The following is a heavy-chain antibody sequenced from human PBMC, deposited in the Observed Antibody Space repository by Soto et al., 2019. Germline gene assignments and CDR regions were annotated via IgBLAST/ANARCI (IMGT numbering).Heavy chain of an antibody. V-gene: IGHV1-69*01. CDR1: GGTFSSYA. CDR3: ASRPPLDSIAAAGTDY. CDR2: IIPIFGTA. J-gene: IGHJ4*02. Sequence: QVQLVQSGAEVPKPGSSVKVSCKASGGTFSSYAISWVRQAPGQGLEWMGGIIPIFGTANYAQKCQGRVTITADESTSTAYMALSSLRSEDTAESDWASRPPLDSIAAAGTDYWGQGTLVTVAS. D-gene: IGHD6-13*01.